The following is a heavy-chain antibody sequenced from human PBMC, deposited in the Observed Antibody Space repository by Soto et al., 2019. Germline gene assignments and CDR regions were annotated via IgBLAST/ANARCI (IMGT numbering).Heavy chain of an antibody. CDR1: GFTFSGSA. CDR3: TRDGYNSYYYYGMDV. CDR2: IRSKANSYAT. D-gene: IGHD5-12*01. Sequence: GSLRLSCAASGFTFSGSAMHWVRQASGKGLEWVGRIRSKANSYATAYAASVKGRFTISRDDSKNTAYLQMNSLKTEDTAVYYCTRDGYNSYYYYGMDVWGQGTTVTVSS. J-gene: IGHJ6*02. V-gene: IGHV3-73*01.